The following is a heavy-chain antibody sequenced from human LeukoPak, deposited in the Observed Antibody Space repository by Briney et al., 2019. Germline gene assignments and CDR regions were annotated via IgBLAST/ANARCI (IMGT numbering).Heavy chain of an antibody. J-gene: IGHJ4*02. CDR3: ARTSNAGYGDYPDY. CDR2: ISGSGGST. D-gene: IGHD4-17*01. CDR1: GSTFSSYA. Sequence: GGSLRLSCAASGSTFSSYAMSWVRQAPGKGLEWVSAISGSGGSTYYADSVKGRFTISRDNSKNTLYLQMNSLRAEDTAVYYCARTSNAGYGDYPDYWGQGTLVTVSS. V-gene: IGHV3-23*01.